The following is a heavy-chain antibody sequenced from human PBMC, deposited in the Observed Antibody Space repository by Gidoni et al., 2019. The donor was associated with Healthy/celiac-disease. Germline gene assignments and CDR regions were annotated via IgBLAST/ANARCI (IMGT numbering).Heavy chain of an antibody. D-gene: IGHD6-13*01. V-gene: IGHV3-64D*06. CDR3: ANGGAGSWYYFDY. J-gene: IGHJ4*02. Sequence: EVLPVESGGGLVQPGGSLGLYCSASVFPFSNYAMVWVRQATGKGLEYVSTISSNGGSTYYEASVKGRLTISRDNSKNTLCLQVSRRRAEETAVYYCANGGAGSWYYFDYWGQGTLVTVSS. CDR2: ISSNGGST. CDR1: VFPFSNYA.